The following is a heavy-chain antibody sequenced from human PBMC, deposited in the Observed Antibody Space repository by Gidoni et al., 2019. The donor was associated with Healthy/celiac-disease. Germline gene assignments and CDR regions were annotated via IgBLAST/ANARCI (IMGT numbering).Heavy chain of an antibody. CDR3: AKDWLPNCSGGSCYVNWFDP. Sequence: EVQLVESGGGVVQPGGSLRLSCAASGFTFDDYAMHWVRQAPGKGLEWVSLISGDGGSTYYADSVKGRFTISRDNSKNSLYLQMNSLRTEDTALYYCAKDWLPNCSGGSCYVNWFDPWGQGTLVTVSS. V-gene: IGHV3-43*02. CDR2: ISGDGGST. D-gene: IGHD2-15*01. CDR1: GFTFDDYA. J-gene: IGHJ5*02.